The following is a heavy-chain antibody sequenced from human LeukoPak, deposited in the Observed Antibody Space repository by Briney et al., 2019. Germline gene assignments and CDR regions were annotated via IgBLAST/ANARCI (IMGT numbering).Heavy chain of an antibody. Sequence: SETLSLTCTVSGGSISSSSYYWGWIRQPPGKGLEWIGSIYYGGSTYYNASLKSRVTISVDTSKNQFSLKLSSVTAADTAVYYCARTPWGHYYFMDVWGKGTTVTVSS. V-gene: IGHV4-39*07. D-gene: IGHD7-27*01. CDR3: ARTPWGHYYFMDV. J-gene: IGHJ6*03. CDR2: IYYGGST. CDR1: GGSISSSSYY.